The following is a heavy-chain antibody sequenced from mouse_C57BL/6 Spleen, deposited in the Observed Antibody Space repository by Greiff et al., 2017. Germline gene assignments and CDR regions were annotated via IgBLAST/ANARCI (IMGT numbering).Heavy chain of an antibody. CDR3: AIEEIELRWFAY. J-gene: IGHJ3*01. CDR1: GYTFTSYW. V-gene: IGHV1-74*01. D-gene: IGHD2-4*01. Sequence: QVQLQQPGAELVKPGASVKVSCKASGYTFTSYWMHWVKQRPGQGLEWIGRIHPSDGDTNYNQKFKGKATLTVDKSSSTAYMQLSSLTSEDSAVYYWAIEEIELRWFAYWGQGTLVTVSA. CDR2: IHPSDGDT.